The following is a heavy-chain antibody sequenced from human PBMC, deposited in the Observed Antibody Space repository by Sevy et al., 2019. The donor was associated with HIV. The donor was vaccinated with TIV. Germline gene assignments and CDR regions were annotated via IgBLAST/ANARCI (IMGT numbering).Heavy chain of an antibody. J-gene: IGHJ4*02. D-gene: IGHD3-10*01. Sequence: GGSLRLSCKPSGFTFTSYAMTWVRQAPGKGLEWVSVITYSGVNTYYADSVKGRFTISRDNSKNKLYLQMNSLRAEDTAVYYCAKDRVSGTYYTGDFDYWGQGTLVTVSS. CDR3: AKDRVSGTYYTGDFDY. CDR2: ITYSGVNT. V-gene: IGHV3-23*01. CDR1: GFTFTSYA.